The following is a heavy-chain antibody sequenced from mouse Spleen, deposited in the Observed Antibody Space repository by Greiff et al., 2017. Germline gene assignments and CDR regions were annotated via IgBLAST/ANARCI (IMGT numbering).Heavy chain of an antibody. Sequence: VQLQQSGPELVKPGASVKISCKASGYTFTDYYMNWVKQSHGKSLEWIGDINPNNGGTSYNQKFKGKATLTVDKSSSTAYMELRSLTSEDSAVYYCARYDDGYYFDYWGQGTTLTVSS. J-gene: IGHJ2*01. CDR3: ARYDDGYYFDY. CDR1: GYTFTDYY. D-gene: IGHD2-12*01. V-gene: IGHV1-26*01. CDR2: INPNNGGT.